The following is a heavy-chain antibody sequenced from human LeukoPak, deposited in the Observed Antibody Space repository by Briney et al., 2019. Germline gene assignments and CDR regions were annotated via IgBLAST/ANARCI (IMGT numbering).Heavy chain of an antibody. CDR1: GCSVSDYY. CDR2: IYHTGST. D-gene: IGHD7-27*01. Sequence: PSGTLSLTCAVSGCSVSDYYWSWIRQSPGKGLEWIGYIYHTGSTSYSPSLKSRVTISADTSQNQFSLKLSSVTAADTAVYYCASRKLGNDYWGQGTLVTVSS. CDR3: ASRKLGNDY. V-gene: IGHV4-59*02. J-gene: IGHJ4*02.